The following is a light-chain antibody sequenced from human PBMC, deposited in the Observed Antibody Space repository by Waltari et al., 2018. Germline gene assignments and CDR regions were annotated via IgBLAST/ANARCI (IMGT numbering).Light chain of an antibody. Sequence: DIQMTQSPSSVSASVGDRVTITCRASQGISRSLAWDQQKPGTAPNLLISVASSLQSGVPSRFSGSGSGTDFTLTINSLQPEDFATYYCQQADSFPFTFGQGTKLEIK. CDR3: QQADSFPFT. V-gene: IGKV1-12*01. CDR1: QGISRS. CDR2: VAS. J-gene: IGKJ2*01.